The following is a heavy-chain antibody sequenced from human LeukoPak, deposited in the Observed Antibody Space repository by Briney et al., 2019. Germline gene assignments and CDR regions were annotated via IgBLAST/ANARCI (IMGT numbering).Heavy chain of an antibody. V-gene: IGHV4-59*01. Sequence: SETLSLTCTVSGGSISSYYWSWIRQPPGKGLEWIGYIYYSGSTNYNPSLKSRVTISVDTSKNQFSLKLSSVTAADTAVYYRARGLRDWYFDLWGRGTLVTVSS. CDR3: ARGLRDWYFDL. J-gene: IGHJ2*01. D-gene: IGHD4-17*01. CDR1: GGSISSYY. CDR2: IYYSGST.